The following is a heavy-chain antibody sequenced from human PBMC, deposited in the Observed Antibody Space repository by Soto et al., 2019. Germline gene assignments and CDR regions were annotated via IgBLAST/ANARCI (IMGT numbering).Heavy chain of an antibody. CDR1: GFTFSSYG. CDR2: IWYDGSNK. CDR3: ASVDYGDGPPSDDFYYYYGMDV. V-gene: IGHV3-33*01. J-gene: IGHJ6*02. D-gene: IGHD4-17*01. Sequence: GGSLRLSCAASGFTFSSYGMHWVRQAPGKGLEWVAVIWYDGSNKYYADSVKGRFTISRDNSKNTLYLQMNSLRAEDTAVYYCASVDYGDGPPSDDFYYYYGMDVWGQGTTVTVSS.